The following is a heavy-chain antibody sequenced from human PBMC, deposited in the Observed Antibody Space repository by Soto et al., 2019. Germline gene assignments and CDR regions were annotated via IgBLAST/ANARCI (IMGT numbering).Heavy chain of an antibody. J-gene: IGHJ5*02. V-gene: IGHV3-23*01. CDR1: GFSFDTYA. D-gene: IGHD6-6*01. CDR2: ITGSGGST. Sequence: PGGSLRLSCTASGFSFDTYALTWVRQAPGKGLEWVSGITGSGGSTYYADSVKGRFTISRDNSKNTLYLQMKSLRAEDTAVYYCAKASYRSWPYIGGNWFDPWGQGTLVTVS. CDR3: AKASYRSWPYIGGNWFDP.